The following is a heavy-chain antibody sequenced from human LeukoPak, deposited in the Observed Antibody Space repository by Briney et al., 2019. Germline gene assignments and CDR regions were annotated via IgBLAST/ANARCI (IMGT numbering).Heavy chain of an antibody. V-gene: IGHV3-11*04. CDR3: AAGYQLPTLDAFDI. CDR2: ISSSGSTI. D-gene: IGHD2-2*01. Sequence: GGSLRLSCAASGFTFSDYYMSWIRQAPGKGLEWVSYISSSGSTIYYADSVKGRFTISRDNAKNSLYLQMNSLRAEDTAVYYCAAGYQLPTLDAFDIWGQGTMVTVSS. J-gene: IGHJ3*02. CDR1: GFTFSDYY.